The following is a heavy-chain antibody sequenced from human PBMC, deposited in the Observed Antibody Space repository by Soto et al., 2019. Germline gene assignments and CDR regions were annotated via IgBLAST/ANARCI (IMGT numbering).Heavy chain of an antibody. V-gene: IGHV1-2*02. D-gene: IGHD1-1*01. CDR3: ARVNEAYYYYYGMDV. CDR1: GYIFTDYY. CDR2: INPNSGGT. Sequence: ASVKVSCKASGYIFTDYYIHWVRQAPGQGGEWLGWINPNSGGTDYARTFRGRVTMSRDTSISTAYMDLSGLVPADTAVYFCARVNEAYYYYYGMDVWGQGTTVTVSS. J-gene: IGHJ6*02.